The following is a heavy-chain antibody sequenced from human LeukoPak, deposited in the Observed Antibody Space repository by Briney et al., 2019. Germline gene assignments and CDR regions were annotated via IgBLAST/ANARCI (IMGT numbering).Heavy chain of an antibody. D-gene: IGHD3-22*01. CDR1: GFTFSDYY. CDR3: ARGPHPNYYDSSGYHFYFDY. CDR2: ISSSGSTI. V-gene: IGHV3-11*04. J-gene: IGHJ4*02. Sequence: GGSLRLSXAASGFTFSDYYMSWIRQAPGKGLEWVSYISSSGSTIYYADSVKGRFTISRDNAKNSLYLQMNSLRAEDTAVYYCARGPHPNYYDSSGYHFYFDYWGQGTLVTVSS.